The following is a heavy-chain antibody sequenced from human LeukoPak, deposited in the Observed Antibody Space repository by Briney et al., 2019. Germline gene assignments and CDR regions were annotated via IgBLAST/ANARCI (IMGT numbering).Heavy chain of an antibody. V-gene: IGHV4-39*01. D-gene: IGHD6-13*01. J-gene: IGHJ4*02. CDR1: GGSISSYY. Sequence: SETLSLTCTVSGGSISSYYWSWIRQPPGKGLEWIGSIYYSGNTYYNASLKSQVSISIDTSKNQFSLKLSSVTAADTAVYYCARGYSSSWSSGNVFDYWGQGTLVTVSS. CDR2: IYYSGNT. CDR3: ARGYSSSWSSGNVFDY.